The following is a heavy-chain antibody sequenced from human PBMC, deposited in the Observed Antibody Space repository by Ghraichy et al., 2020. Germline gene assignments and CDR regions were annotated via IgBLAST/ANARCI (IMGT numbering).Heavy chain of an antibody. CDR2: ISGSGTST. D-gene: IGHD2-15*01. Sequence: GGSLRLSCAASGYTFSIYPMTWVRQAPGKGLEWLSFISGSGTSTYYADSVKGRFTISRDDSKNTVYLQMNSLRADDTAMYYCAKDSPGGYCSAGACPFDYWGPGTPVTVAS. J-gene: IGHJ4*02. CDR1: GYTFSIYP. CDR3: AKDSPGGYCSAGACPFDY. V-gene: IGHV3-23*01.